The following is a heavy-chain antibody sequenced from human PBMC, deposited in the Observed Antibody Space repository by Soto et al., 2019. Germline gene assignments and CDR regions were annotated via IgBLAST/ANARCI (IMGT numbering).Heavy chain of an antibody. Sequence: GESLKISCETSGYNFISFWIAWVRQMPGKGLEWMGLIYPGDSDTTYSPAFQGQVTISVDRSTKTAYLQWSSLKASDTAMYYCARQAYYGSGTYYSDSWGQGTLVTVSS. CDR3: ARQAYYGSGTYYSDS. CDR2: IYPGDSDT. V-gene: IGHV5-51*01. D-gene: IGHD3-10*01. J-gene: IGHJ4*02. CDR1: GYNFISFW.